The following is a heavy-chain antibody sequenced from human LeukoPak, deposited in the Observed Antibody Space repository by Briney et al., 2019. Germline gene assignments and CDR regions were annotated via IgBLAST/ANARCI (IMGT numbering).Heavy chain of an antibody. CDR3: AKSMRGYSYGKFDY. J-gene: IGHJ4*02. V-gene: IGHV3-9*01. Sequence: GGSLRLSCAASGFTFDDYAMHWVRQAPGKGLEWVSGISWNSGSIGYADSVKGRFTISRDNSKNTLYLQMNSLRGEDTAVYYCAKSMRGYSYGKFDYWGQGTLVTVSS. CDR2: ISWNSGSI. D-gene: IGHD5-18*01. CDR1: GFTFDDYA.